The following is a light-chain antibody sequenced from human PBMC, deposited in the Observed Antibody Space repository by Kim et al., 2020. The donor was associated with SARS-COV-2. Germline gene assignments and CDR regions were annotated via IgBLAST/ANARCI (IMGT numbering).Light chain of an antibody. CDR3: QQSYSTVT. CDR1: QSISSY. J-gene: IGKJ2*01. CDR2: AAS. Sequence: LSSSVGYRVTIPCRAIQSISSYLNWYQQKPGKAPKLLIYAASSLQSGVPSRFSGSGSGTDFTLTISSLQPEDFATYYCQQSYSTVTFGQGTKLEI. V-gene: IGKV1-39*01.